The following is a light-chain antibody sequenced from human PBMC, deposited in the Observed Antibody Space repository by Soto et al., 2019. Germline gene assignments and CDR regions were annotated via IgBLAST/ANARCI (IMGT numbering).Light chain of an antibody. J-gene: IGKJ4*01. CDR1: QGIRSY. V-gene: IGKV1-9*01. CDR3: QQHNYY. Sequence: DFQLTQSPSFLSASVGDRVTITCRASQGIRSYLAWYQQKAGKAPKLLIYSVSNLKSGDPSRFSGSGSGTEFTLTISSLQPEDFATYYCQQHNYYFGGGTKVEIK. CDR2: SVS.